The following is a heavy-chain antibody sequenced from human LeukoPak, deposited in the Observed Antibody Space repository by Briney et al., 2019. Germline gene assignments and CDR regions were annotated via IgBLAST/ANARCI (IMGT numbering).Heavy chain of an antibody. CDR2: IGTSGSTT. CDR3: ARRGRLRYLIDY. CDR1: GFTFSDYE. D-gene: IGHD4-17*01. Sequence: GGSLRLSCAASGFTFSDYEMNWVRQAPGKGLNWVSYIGTSGSTTYYADSVKGRFTISRDNAKNSLSLHMSGLRAEDTAVYYCARRGRLRYLIDYWGQGTIVTVSS. V-gene: IGHV3-48*03. J-gene: IGHJ4*02.